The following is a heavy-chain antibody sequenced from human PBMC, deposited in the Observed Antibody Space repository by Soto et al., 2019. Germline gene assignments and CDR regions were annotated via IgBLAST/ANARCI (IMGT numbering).Heavy chain of an antibody. CDR2: SSWNSGSI. V-gene: IGHV3-9*01. CDR1: GFTFDDYA. CDR3: AARIAVAEPFDY. D-gene: IGHD6-19*01. J-gene: IGHJ4*02. Sequence: EVQLVESGGGLVQPGRSLRLSCAASGFTFDDYAMHWVRQAPGKGLEWVSGSSWNSGSIGYADSVKGRFTISRDNAKNSLYLQMNSLRAEDTALYYCAARIAVAEPFDYWGQGTLVTVSS.